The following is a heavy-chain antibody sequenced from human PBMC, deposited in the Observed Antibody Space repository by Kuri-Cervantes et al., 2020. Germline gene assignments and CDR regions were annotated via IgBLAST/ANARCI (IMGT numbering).Heavy chain of an antibody. J-gene: IGHJ3*02. V-gene: IGHV4-59*12. D-gene: IGHD3-10*01. CDR2: IYHSGNT. Sequence: SCAVSGGSISSYYWSWIRQPPGKGLGWIGYIYHSGNTYYNPSLKSRVTISVDRSKNQFSLKLSSVTAADTAVYYCASGARSPALCYSFDIWGQGTMVTVSS. CDR1: GGSISSYY. CDR3: ASGARSPALCYSFDI.